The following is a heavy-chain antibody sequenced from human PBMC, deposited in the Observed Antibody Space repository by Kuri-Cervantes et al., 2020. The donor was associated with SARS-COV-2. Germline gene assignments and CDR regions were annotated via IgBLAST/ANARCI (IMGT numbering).Heavy chain of an antibody. CDR2: INWNGGST. J-gene: IGHJ6*03. V-gene: IGHV3-20*04. CDR3: ARDVKYDFWSGSPYYYYYMDV. D-gene: IGHD3-3*01. Sequence: GESLKISCAASGFTFDDYGMSWVRQAPGKGLEWVSGINWNGGSTGYADSVKGRFTISRDNAKNSLYLQMNSLRAEDTALYYCARDVKYDFWSGSPYYYYYMDVWGKGTTVTVSS. CDR1: GFTFDDYG.